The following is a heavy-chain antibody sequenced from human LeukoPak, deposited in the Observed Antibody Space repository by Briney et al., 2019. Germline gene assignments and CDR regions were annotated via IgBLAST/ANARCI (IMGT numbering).Heavy chain of an antibody. CDR2: MNPNSGNT. Sequence: ASVKVSCKASGYTFTSYDVNWVRQATGQGLEWMGWMNPNSGNTGYAQKFQGRATMTRNTSISTAYMELSSLRSEDTAVYYCARVAAAGISDDYWGQGTLVTVSS. V-gene: IGHV1-8*01. J-gene: IGHJ4*02. D-gene: IGHD6-13*01. CDR3: ARVAAAGISDDY. CDR1: GYTFTSYD.